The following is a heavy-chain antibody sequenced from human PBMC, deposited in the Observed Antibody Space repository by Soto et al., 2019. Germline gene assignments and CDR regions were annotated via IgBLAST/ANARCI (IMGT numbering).Heavy chain of an antibody. V-gene: IGHV3-23*01. Sequence: GSLRLSCAASGFTFSSYAMSWVRQAPGKGLEWVSSISGGTTYYADSVKGRFTLSRDNSKNTLYLQMKSLRAEDTAVYYCAKQLGGTCYSAVDYWGQGTPVTVSS. CDR3: AKQLGGTCYSAVDY. D-gene: IGHD2-15*01. CDR1: GFTFSSYA. J-gene: IGHJ4*02. CDR2: ISGGTT.